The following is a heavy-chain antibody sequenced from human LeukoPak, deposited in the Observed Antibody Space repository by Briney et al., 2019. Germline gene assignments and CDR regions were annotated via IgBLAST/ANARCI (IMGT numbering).Heavy chain of an antibody. V-gene: IGHV3-23*01. D-gene: IGHD2-15*01. CDR2: ICGGVGS. Sequence: GGSLRLSCAASGFTFSAYAMSWVRQAPGEGLEWVSSICGGVGSYYAVAVKGRFTISRDNSKNTLYLQMNSLRAEDTAVYYCAKHILGYCAGGNCPYYFDYWGQGTLVTVSS. CDR3: AKHILGYCAGGNCPYYFDY. CDR1: GFTFSAYA. J-gene: IGHJ4*02.